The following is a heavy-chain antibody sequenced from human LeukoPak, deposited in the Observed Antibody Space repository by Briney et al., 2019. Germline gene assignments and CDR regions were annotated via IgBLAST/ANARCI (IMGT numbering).Heavy chain of an antibody. CDR2: ISYDGSNK. J-gene: IGHJ4*02. CDR3: ASSLPRYSSSWYLFNY. D-gene: IGHD6-13*01. Sequence: SCKASGYTFTGYYMHWVRQAPGKGLEWVAVISYDGSNKYYADSVKGRFTISRDNSKNTLYLQMNSLRAEDTAVYYCASSLPRYSSSWYLFNYWGQGTLVTVSS. V-gene: IGHV3-30*03. CDR1: GYTFTGYY.